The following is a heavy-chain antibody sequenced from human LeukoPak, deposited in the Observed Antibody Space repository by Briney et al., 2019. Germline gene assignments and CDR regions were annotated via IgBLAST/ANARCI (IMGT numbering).Heavy chain of an antibody. D-gene: IGHD5-24*01. CDR3: VKDDGWVQYAN. Sequence: PGGSLRLSCAASGFTFSSYGMSWVRQAPGKGLEWVSAISGSGGSTYYADSVKGRFTISRDNSKNTLYLQMNSLSAEDAAVYYCVKDDGWVQYANWGQGTLVTVSS. CDR1: GFTFSSYG. J-gene: IGHJ4*02. V-gene: IGHV3-23*01. CDR2: ISGSGGST.